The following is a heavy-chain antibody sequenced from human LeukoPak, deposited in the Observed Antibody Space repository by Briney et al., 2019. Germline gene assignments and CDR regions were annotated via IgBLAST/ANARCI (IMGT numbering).Heavy chain of an antibody. CDR1: GGSISSGSYY. Sequence: SETLSLTCTVSGGSISSGSYYWRWIRQPAGKGLEWIVRIYTSGSTNYNPSLKSRVTISVDTSKNQFSLKLSSVTAADTAVYYCARVKAIGYCSSTSCYSHYYYYYMDVWGKGTTVTVSS. CDR2: IYTSGST. J-gene: IGHJ6*03. V-gene: IGHV4-61*02. D-gene: IGHD2-2*02. CDR3: ARVKAIGYCSSTSCYSHYYYYYMDV.